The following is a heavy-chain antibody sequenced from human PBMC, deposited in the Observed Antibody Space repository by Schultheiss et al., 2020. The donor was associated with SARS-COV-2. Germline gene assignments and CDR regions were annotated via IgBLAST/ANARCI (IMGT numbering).Heavy chain of an antibody. CDR1: GYTFISYD. CDR2: MNPNSGDT. J-gene: IGHJ4*02. CDR3: ARGNVDTAMVTPNYFDY. D-gene: IGHD5-18*01. V-gene: IGHV1-8*01. Sequence: ASVKVSCKASGYTFISYDINWVRQATGQGLEWMGWMNPNSGDTNYAQKFQGRVTITADKSTSTAYMELSSLRSEDTAVYYCARGNVDTAMVTPNYFDYWGQGTLVTVSS.